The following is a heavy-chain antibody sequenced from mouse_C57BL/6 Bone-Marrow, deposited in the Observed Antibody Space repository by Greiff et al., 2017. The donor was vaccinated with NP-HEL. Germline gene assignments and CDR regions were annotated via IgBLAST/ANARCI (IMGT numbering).Heavy chain of an antibody. CDR2: IWSDGST. CDR3: ARHYDYEERGYAMDY. V-gene: IGHV2-6-1*01. J-gene: IGHJ4*01. CDR1: GFSLTSYG. D-gene: IGHD2-4*01. Sequence: QVQLKESGPGLVAPSQSLSITCTVSGFSLTSYGVHWVRQPPGKGLEWLVVIWSDGSTTYNSALKSRLSISKDNSKSQVFLKMNSLQADDTAMYYCARHYDYEERGYAMDYWGQGTSVTVSS.